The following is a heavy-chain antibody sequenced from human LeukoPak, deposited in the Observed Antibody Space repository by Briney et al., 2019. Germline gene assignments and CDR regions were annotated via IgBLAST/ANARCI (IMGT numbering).Heavy chain of an antibody. V-gene: IGHV3-23*01. CDR1: GFTFSSYA. Sequence: GGSLRLSCAASGFTFSSYAMNWVRQAPGKGLEWVSATGSTGVSTFYADSVRGRFTVSRDNSKNTLSLQMNSLRAEDTAVYYCAKDPGVVPAHYFDYWGQGILVTVSS. D-gene: IGHD2-2*01. J-gene: IGHJ4*02. CDR3: AKDPGVVPAHYFDY. CDR2: TGSTGVST.